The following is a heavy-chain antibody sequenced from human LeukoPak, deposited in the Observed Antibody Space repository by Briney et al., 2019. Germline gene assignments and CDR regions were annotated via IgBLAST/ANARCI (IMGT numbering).Heavy chain of an antibody. CDR2: INWDGGST. CDR3: ARDLRRRAVAGRASDY. Sequence: GGSLRLSCAASGFTFDDYGMSWVRQAPGKGLEWVSGINWDGGSTGYADSVKGRFTISRDNAKNSLYLQMNSLRAEDTALYYCARDLRRRAVAGRASDYWGQGTLVTVSS. CDR1: GFTFDDYG. J-gene: IGHJ4*02. D-gene: IGHD6-19*01. V-gene: IGHV3-20*04.